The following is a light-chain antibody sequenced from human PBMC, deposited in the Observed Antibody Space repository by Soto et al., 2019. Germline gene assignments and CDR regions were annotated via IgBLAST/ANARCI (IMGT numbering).Light chain of an antibody. V-gene: IGKV3-20*01. CDR3: QQYGSSPKVT. J-gene: IGKJ4*01. CDR1: QSVNNNY. CDR2: GAS. Sequence: EIVLTQSPGTLSLSPGERATLSCRASQSVNNNYLTWFQQKPGQAPRLLIYGASSRATGIPDRFSGSGSGTDFTLTISRLEPEDFAVYYCQQYGSSPKVTFGGGTKVEIK.